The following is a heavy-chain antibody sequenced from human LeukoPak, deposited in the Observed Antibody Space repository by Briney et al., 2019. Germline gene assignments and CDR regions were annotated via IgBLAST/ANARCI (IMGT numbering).Heavy chain of an antibody. CDR1: GFTFSNFS. CDR2: INSSRSAT. CDR3: AKGQDYTILGGVTTFDY. Sequence: GGSLRLSCAASGFTFSNFSMNWVRQAPGKGLEWVSRINSSRSATYYADSVKGRLTISRDNAKNTLYLQMNSLRAEDTAVYYCAKGQDYTILGGVTTFDYWGQGTLVTVSS. D-gene: IGHD3-3*01. J-gene: IGHJ4*02. V-gene: IGHV3-21*04.